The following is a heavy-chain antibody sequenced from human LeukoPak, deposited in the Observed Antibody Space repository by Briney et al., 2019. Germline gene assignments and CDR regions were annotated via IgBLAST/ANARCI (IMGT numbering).Heavy chain of an antibody. CDR1: GFTFSDYY. J-gene: IGHJ4*02. CDR2: ISSSGSTI. D-gene: IGHD3-3*01. Sequence: GGSLRLSCAASGFTFSDYYMSWTRQAPGEGLEWASYISSSGSTIYYADSVKGRFTISRDNAKNSLYLQMNSLRAEDTAVYYCARATFYDFWSGYYFDYWGQGTLVTVSS. V-gene: IGHV3-11*01. CDR3: ARATFYDFWSGYYFDY.